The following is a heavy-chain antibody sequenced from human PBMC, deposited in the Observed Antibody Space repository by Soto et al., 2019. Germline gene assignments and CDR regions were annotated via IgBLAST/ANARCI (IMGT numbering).Heavy chain of an antibody. CDR2: ISYDGSNK. CDR1: GFTFSSYA. D-gene: IGHD2-2*01. J-gene: IGHJ4*02. V-gene: IGHV3-30-3*01. Sequence: GGSLRLSCAASGFTFSSYAMHWVRQAPGKGLEWVAVISYDGSNKYYADSVKGRFTISRDNSKNTLYLQMSSLRAEDTAVYYCARDGGGLYCSSTSCSAFDYWGQGTLVTVSS. CDR3: ARDGGGLYCSSTSCSAFDY.